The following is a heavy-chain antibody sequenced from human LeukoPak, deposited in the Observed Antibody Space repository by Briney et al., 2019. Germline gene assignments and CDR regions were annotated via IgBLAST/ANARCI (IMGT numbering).Heavy chain of an antibody. CDR1: GYTFTSYG. CDR2: ISAYSGNT. J-gene: IGHJ6*03. CDR3: ARGPYHITRGAYYYYYMDV. V-gene: IGHV1-18*01. D-gene: IGHD3-3*01. Sequence: GASVKVSCKASGYTFTSYGISWVRQAPGQGLEWMGWISAYSGNTNYAQKLQGRVTMTTDTSTSTAYMELRSLRSDDTAVYYCARGPYHITRGAYYYYYMDVWGKGTTATVSS.